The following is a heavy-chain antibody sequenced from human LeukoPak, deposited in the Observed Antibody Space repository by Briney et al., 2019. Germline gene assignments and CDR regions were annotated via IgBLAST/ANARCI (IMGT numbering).Heavy chain of an antibody. CDR2: MNPNSAGT. V-gene: IGHV1-2*02. CDR1: GYIFIGYY. CDR3: TRDFLHVYYYGSSGYVRGAFDI. J-gene: IGHJ3*02. Sequence: GASVKVSCKASGYIFIGYYIYWARQAPGQGLEWMGWMNPNSAGTNSVQKFQGRVTMTSDTSISTAYMELSRLRSDDTAVYYCTRDFLHVYYYGSSGYVRGAFDIWGQGTMVTVSS. D-gene: IGHD3-22*01.